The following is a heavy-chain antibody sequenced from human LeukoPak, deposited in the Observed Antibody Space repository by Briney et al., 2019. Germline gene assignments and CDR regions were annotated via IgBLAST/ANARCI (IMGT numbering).Heavy chain of an antibody. J-gene: IGHJ4*02. CDR1: GFTFSSYA. D-gene: IGHD3-22*01. CDR3: AKATSYYYDSSGYPDY. Sequence: GGSLRLSCAASGFTFSSYAMSWVRQAPGKGLEWVSAISGSGGSTYYADSVKGRFTISRDNSENTLYLQMNSLRAEDTAVYYCAKATSYYYDSSGYPDYWGQGTLVTVSS. CDR2: ISGSGGST. V-gene: IGHV3-23*01.